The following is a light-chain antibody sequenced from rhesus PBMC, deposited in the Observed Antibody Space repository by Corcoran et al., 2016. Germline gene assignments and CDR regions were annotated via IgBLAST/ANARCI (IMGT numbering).Light chain of an antibody. CDR3: QHYYDNPLT. J-gene: IGKJ4*01. V-gene: IGKV1S12*01. CDR2: SAS. CDR1: QNIYSN. Sequence: DIQMTQSPSALSASVGDRVTISCRASQNIYSNLAWYQQKPGKDPKLLIYSASSLQTGIPSRFSGIGYGTDFTLTISSLQPEDSAAYYCQHYYDNPLTFGGGTKVEIK.